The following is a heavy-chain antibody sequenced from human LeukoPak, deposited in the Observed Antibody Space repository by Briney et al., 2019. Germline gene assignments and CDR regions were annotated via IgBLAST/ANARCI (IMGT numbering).Heavy chain of an antibody. J-gene: IGHJ4*02. D-gene: IGHD2-2*01. CDR3: ARDESSTEYYFDY. V-gene: IGHV3-30-3*01. CDR1: GFTFSNYA. CDR2: VSYDGNNE. Sequence: GGSLRLSCAASGFTFSNYAMHWVRQAPGKGLEWVAVVSYDGNNEYNPDSVRGRFTISRDNSKNTLYLQMDSLRAEDTAVYYCARDESSTEYYFDYWGQGTLVTVSS.